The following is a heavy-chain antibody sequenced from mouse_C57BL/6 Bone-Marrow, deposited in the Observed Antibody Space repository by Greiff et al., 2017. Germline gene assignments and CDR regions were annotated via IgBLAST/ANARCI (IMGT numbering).Heavy chain of an antibody. CDR1: GYTFTSYW. Sequence: QVQLQQPGAELVKPGASVKLSCKASGYTFTSYWMHWVKQRPGQGLEWIGMIHPNSGSTNYNEKFKSKATLTVDKSSSTAYMQLSSLPSEDSAVYYCARSAFITTAVAGGFAYWGQGTLVTVSA. D-gene: IGHD1-1*01. CDR3: ARSAFITTAVAGGFAY. J-gene: IGHJ3*01. CDR2: IHPNSGST. V-gene: IGHV1-64*01.